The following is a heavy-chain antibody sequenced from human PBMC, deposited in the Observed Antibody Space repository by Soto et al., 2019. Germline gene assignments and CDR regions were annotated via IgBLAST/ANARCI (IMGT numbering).Heavy chain of an antibody. Sequence: GGSLRLSCAASGFTFSSYAMSWVRQAPGKGLEWVSAISGSGGSTYYADSVKGRFTISRDNSKNTLYLQMNSLRAEDTAVYYCAKDSVRWTYYYYYGMDVWGQGTTVTVSS. CDR2: ISGSGGST. D-gene: IGHD1-1*01. CDR3: AKDSVRWTYYYYYGMDV. J-gene: IGHJ6*02. CDR1: GFTFSSYA. V-gene: IGHV3-23*01.